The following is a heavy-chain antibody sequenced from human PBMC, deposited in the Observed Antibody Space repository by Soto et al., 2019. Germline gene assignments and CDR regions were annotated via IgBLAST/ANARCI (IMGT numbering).Heavy chain of an antibody. V-gene: IGHV3-33*01. D-gene: IGHD2-8*01. CDR1: GFSFSTYG. CDR3: ARDSLGVPTDFDY. Sequence: QVQLVESGGGVVQPGRSLTLSCAASGFSFSTYGMHWIRQAPGKGLEWVAVMWSNGNKNYADSVKGRFTNSRDTSQNILFLQMDSLRAEDTAVYYCARDSLGVPTDFDYWGQGTLVTVSS. CDR2: MWSNGNK. J-gene: IGHJ4*02.